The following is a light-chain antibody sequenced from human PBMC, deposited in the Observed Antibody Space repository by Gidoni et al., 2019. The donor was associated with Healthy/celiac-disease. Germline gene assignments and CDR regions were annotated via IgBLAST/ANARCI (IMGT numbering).Light chain of an antibody. J-gene: IGLJ3*02. CDR3: QSYDSSLSEGV. CDR1: SSNIGAGYD. Sequence: QSVLTQPPSVSGAPGQRVTISCTGSSSNIGAGYDVHWYQQLPGTAPKLLIYGNSNRPSGVPDRFSGSKSGTSASLDITGLQAEDEADYYCQSYDSSLSEGVFGGGTKLTVL. V-gene: IGLV1-40*01. CDR2: GNS.